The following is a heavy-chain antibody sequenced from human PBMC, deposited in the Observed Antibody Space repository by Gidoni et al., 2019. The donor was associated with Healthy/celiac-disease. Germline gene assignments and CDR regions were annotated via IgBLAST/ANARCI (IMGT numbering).Heavy chain of an antibody. D-gene: IGHD3-3*01. J-gene: IGHJ6*02. V-gene: IGHV1-69*01. CDR1: CGTFSSYA. CDR2: IIPIFGTA. Sequence: QVQLVQSGAEVKKPGSSVKVSCKASCGTFSSYAISWVRQAPGQGLEWMGGIIPIFGTANYAQKLQGRVTITADESTSTAYMELSSLRSEDTAVYYCARYENYYYGMDVWGQGTTVTVSS. CDR3: ARYENYYYGMDV.